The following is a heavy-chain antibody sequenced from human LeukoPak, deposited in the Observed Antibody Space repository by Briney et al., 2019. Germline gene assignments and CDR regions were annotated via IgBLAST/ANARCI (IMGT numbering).Heavy chain of an antibody. D-gene: IGHD3-22*01. J-gene: IGHJ4*02. CDR2: VNPHSGGT. Sequence: ASVNVSCKASGYTFTDYYIHWVRQAPGQGLEWMGWVNPHSGGTNFAQRFRGRVTMTRDTSITTAYMELSRLESDDTAMYYCARTDNKYDSRLLFNWGQGTHITVSS. CDR3: ARTDNKYDSRLLFN. V-gene: IGHV1-2*02. CDR1: GYTFTDYY.